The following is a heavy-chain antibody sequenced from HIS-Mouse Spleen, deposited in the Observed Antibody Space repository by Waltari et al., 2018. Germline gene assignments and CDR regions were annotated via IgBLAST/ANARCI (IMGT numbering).Heavy chain of an antibody. D-gene: IGHD5-12*01. CDR1: GFTFSSYA. J-gene: IGHJ4*02. V-gene: IGHV3-30*04. CDR3: ARRYSGYDLGY. CDR2: ISYDGSNK. Sequence: QVQLVESGGGVVQPGRSLRLSCAASGFTFSSYAMHWVRQAPGKGLEVVAVISYDGSNKYYADSVKGRFTISRDNSKNTLYLQMNSLRAEDTAVYYCARRYSGYDLGYWGQGTLVTVSS.